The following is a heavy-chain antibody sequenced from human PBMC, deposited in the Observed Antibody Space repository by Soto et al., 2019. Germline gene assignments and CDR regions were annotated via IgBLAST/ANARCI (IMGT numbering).Heavy chain of an antibody. D-gene: IGHD5-18*01. Sequence: SETLSLTCTVSGGSISSGGYYWSWIRQHPGKGLEWIGYIYYSGSTYYNPSLKSRVTTSVDTSKNQFSLKLSSVTAADTAVYYCARDRNGYSYGFYYYGMDVWGQGTTVT. J-gene: IGHJ6*02. CDR2: IYYSGST. V-gene: IGHV4-31*03. CDR3: ARDRNGYSYGFYYYGMDV. CDR1: GGSISSGGYY.